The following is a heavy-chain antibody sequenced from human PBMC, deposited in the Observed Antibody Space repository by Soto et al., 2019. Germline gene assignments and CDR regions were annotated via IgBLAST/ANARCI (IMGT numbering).Heavy chain of an antibody. V-gene: IGHV3-74*01. D-gene: IGHD2-15*01. J-gene: IGHJ4*02. CDR3: VRTSLVVAAATREDY. CDR2: INSDGSST. Sequence: EVQLVESGGGLVQPGGSLSLSCAASGLTFGSYWIHWVRKAQGRGLVWVSRINSDGSSTSYADSVKGRFTISRDNAKNTLYLQMNSLRAEDTAVYYCVRTSLVVAAATREDYWGQGTLVTVSS. CDR1: GLTFGSYW.